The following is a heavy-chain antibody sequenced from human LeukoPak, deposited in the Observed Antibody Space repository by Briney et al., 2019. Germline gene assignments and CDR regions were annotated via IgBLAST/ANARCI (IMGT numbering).Heavy chain of an antibody. CDR2: INHSGST. V-gene: IGHV4-34*01. CDR3: ARGDLWQQLVRGDAFDS. D-gene: IGHD6-13*01. CDR1: GGSFSGYY. J-gene: IGHJ3*02. Sequence: SETLSLTCAVYGGSFSGYYWSWLRQPPGKGLEWLGEINHSGSTNYNASLKSRVTISADTSKNQFSLKLSSVTAADTAVYYCARGDLWQQLVRGDAFDSWGQGTMVTVSS.